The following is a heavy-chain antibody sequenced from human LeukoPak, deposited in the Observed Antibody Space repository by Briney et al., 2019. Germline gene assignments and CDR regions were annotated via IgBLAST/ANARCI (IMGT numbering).Heavy chain of an antibody. J-gene: IGHJ4*02. Sequence: KPSETLSLICTVSGGSISSSSYYWGWIRQPPGKGLEWIGIIYNSGSTYYNPSLKSRVTISVDTSKNQFSLKLSPVTAADAAVYYCAKALYYYDTSRPFDLWGQGTLVTVSS. V-gene: IGHV4-39*07. CDR1: GGSISSSSYY. D-gene: IGHD3-22*01. CDR3: AKALYYYDTSRPFDL. CDR2: IYNSGST.